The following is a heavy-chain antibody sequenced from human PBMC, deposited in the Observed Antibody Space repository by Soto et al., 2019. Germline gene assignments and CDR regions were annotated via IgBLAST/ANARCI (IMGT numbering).Heavy chain of an antibody. D-gene: IGHD3-16*02. V-gene: IGHV3-48*01. CDR1: GFILSDCA. J-gene: IGHJ4*02. CDR3: ARNDYVWGSYRYRLDY. CDR2: ISSSSSVI. Sequence: GGSLRLSCATSGFILSDCAMNWVRQAPGKGLEWVSYISSSSSVIDYADSVKGRFTVSRDNARNSLYLQMNSLRAEDTAVYYCARNDYVWGSYRYRLDYWGQGTLVTVSS.